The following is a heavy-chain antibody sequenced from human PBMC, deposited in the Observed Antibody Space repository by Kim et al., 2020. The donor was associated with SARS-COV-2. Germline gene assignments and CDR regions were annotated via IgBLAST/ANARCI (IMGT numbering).Heavy chain of an antibody. V-gene: IGHV4-34*01. J-gene: IGHJ3*02. CDR3: ARGPYDYVWGSYPSGVFDI. CDR1: GGSFSGYY. D-gene: IGHD3-16*01. Sequence: SETLSLTCAVYGGSFSGYYWSWIRQPPGKGLEWIGEINHSGSTNYNPSLKSRVTISVDTSKNQFSLKLSSVTAADTAVYYCARGPYDYVWGSYPSGVFDIWGQGTMVTVSS. CDR2: INHSGST.